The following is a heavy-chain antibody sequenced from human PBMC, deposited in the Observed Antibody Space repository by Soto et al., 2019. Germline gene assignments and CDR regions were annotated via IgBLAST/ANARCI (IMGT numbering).Heavy chain of an antibody. CDR1: GGSMSSSDSY. V-gene: IGHV4-39*01. D-gene: IGHD1-20*01. CDR3: ATSQKGYNWNYFDH. J-gene: IGHJ4*02. Sequence: PSETLSLTCTVSGGSMSSSDSYWGWIRQPPGKGLEWIGDIYYRGTSNYNPSLKSRVTISVDTSKNQFSLKVSGVSAADTAVYYCATSQKGYNWNYFDHWGQGALVTVSS. CDR2: IYYRGTS.